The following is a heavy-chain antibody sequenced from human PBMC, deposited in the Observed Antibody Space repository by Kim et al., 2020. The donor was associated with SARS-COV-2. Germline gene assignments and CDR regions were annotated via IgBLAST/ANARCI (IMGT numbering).Heavy chain of an antibody. J-gene: IGHJ3*02. CDR1: GFTFSDSA. V-gene: IGHV3-73*01. D-gene: IGHD1-1*01. Sequence: GGSLRLSCGASGFTFSDSAMHWVRRASGKGLEWVGRIRSKGNGYATAYSASVRGRFTISRDDSRNTAYLQMNSLKTEDTAVYYCTRVTGTTLAFLDAFDIWGQGTMVAVSS. CDR2: IRSKGNGYAT. CDR3: TRVTGTTLAFLDAFDI.